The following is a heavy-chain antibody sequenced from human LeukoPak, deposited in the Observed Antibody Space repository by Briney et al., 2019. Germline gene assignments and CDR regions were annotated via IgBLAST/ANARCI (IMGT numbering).Heavy chain of an antibody. J-gene: IGHJ4*02. D-gene: IGHD6-6*01. CDR1: GYTFTSYG. CDR2: ISAYNGNT. CDR3: ARDSDNVVPFDY. Sequence: ASVKVSCKASGYTFTSYGISWVRQAPEQGLEWMGWISAYNGNTNYAQKLQGRVTMTTDTSTSTAYMELRSLRSDDTAVYYCARDSDNVVPFDYWGQGTLVTVSS. V-gene: IGHV1-18*01.